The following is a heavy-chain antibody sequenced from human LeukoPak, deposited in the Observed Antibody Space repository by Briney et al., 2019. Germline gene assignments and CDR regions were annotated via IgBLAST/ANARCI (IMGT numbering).Heavy chain of an antibody. V-gene: IGHV4-34*01. J-gene: IGHJ5*02. CDR3: ARGGRFLNWFDP. Sequence: SETLSLTCAVYGGSFSGYYWSWIRQPPGQGLEWIGEINHSGSTNYNPSLKSRVTISVDTSKNQFSLKLSSVTAADTAVYYCARGGRFLNWFDPWGQGTLVTVSS. CDR2: INHSGST. D-gene: IGHD3-3*01. CDR1: GGSFSGYY.